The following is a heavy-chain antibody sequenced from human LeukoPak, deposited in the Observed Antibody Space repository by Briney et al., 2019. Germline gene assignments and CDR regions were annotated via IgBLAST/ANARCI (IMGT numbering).Heavy chain of an antibody. CDR3: ARTVLPLWSTNGGYFDY. CDR2: IYYSGST. D-gene: IGHD5/OR15-5a*01. Sequence: SETLSLTCTVSGGSISSYYRSWIRQPPGKGLEWIGYIYYSGSTNYNPSLKSRVTISVDTSKNQFSLKLSSVTAADTAVYYCARTVLPLWSTNGGYFDYWGQGTLVTVSS. V-gene: IGHV4-59*01. J-gene: IGHJ4*02. CDR1: GGSISSYY.